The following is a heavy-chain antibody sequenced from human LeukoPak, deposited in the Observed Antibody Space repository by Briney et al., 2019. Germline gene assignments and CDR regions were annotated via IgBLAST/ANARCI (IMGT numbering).Heavy chain of an antibody. CDR3: ARDAEYYDFWCVYHY. J-gene: IGHJ4*02. Sequence: GASVKVSCKASGYTFTSYGISWVRQAPGQGVEWMGGISAKNGKTKYAQKLQGRVTITTDTSTSTAYLDLRSLRSDDTAVYYCARDAEYYDFWCVYHYWGQGTLVTVSS. V-gene: IGHV1-18*01. CDR1: GYTFTSYG. CDR2: ISAKNGKT. D-gene: IGHD3-3*01.